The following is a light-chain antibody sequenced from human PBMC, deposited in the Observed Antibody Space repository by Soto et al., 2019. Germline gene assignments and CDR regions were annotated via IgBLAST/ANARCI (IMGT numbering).Light chain of an antibody. CDR1: QSVSSY. CDR2: DAS. Sequence: EIVLTQSPATLSLSPGERATLSCRASQSVSSYLAWYQQKRGQAPRLLIYDASNRATGIPARFSGSGSGTDFTLTISRLEPEDFAVYYCQQRSNWPTFGGGTRVEIK. V-gene: IGKV3-11*01. CDR3: QQRSNWPT. J-gene: IGKJ4*01.